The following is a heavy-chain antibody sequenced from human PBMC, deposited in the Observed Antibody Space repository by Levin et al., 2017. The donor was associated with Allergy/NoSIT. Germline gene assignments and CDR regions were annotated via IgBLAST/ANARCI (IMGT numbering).Heavy chain of an antibody. Sequence: ASVKVSCKASGYTFTSYDINWVRQATGQGLEWMGWMNPNSGNTGYAQKFQGRVTMTRNTSISTAYMELSSLRSEDTAVYYCARSYCSSTSCYYYYGMDGWGQGTTVTVSS. CDR2: MNPNSGNT. J-gene: IGHJ6*02. V-gene: IGHV1-8*01. CDR3: ARSYCSSTSCYYYYGMDG. D-gene: IGHD2-2*01. CDR1: GYTFTSYD.